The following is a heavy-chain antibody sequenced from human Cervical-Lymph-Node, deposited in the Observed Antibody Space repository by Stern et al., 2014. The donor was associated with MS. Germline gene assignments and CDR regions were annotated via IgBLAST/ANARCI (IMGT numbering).Heavy chain of an antibody. CDR1: GFTFSSYS. Sequence: EVQLVESGGGLVKPGGSLRLSCAASGFTFSSYSMNWVRQAPGKGLQWVASISSSSGYIYYADSLKGRFTISRDNAKNSLSLQMNSLRADDTAVYYCAREIVSSGSFDYWGQGTLVTVSS. D-gene: IGHD6-6*01. J-gene: IGHJ4*02. V-gene: IGHV3-21*01. CDR2: ISSSSGYI. CDR3: AREIVSSGSFDY.